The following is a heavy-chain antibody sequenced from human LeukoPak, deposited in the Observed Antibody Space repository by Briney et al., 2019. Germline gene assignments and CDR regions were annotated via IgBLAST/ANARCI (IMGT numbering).Heavy chain of an antibody. CDR3: ARDGSGSFYPL. Sequence: PSETLSLTCTVSGGSISSSSYYWGWIRQPPGKGLEWIGTIYHSGSTYYNPSLKSRVTISVDMSKNQFSLKLSSVTAADTALYYCARDGSGSFYPLWGQGTLVTVSS. D-gene: IGHD3-10*01. J-gene: IGHJ4*02. CDR1: GGSISSSSYY. V-gene: IGHV4-39*07. CDR2: IYHSGST.